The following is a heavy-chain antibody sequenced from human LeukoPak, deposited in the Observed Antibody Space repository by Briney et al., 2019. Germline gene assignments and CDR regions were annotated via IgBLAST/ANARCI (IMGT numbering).Heavy chain of an antibody. CDR1: GFTFSSYW. CDR2: INTDGSST. J-gene: IGHJ4*02. CDR3: ARSSSLVAPGY. D-gene: IGHD5-12*01. V-gene: IGHV3-74*01. Sequence: PGGPLRLSCAASGFTFSSYWMHWVRQAPGKGLVWVSRINTDGSSTTYADSVKGRFTISRDNAKNTLYLQMNSLRAEDTAVYYFARSSSLVAPGYWGQGTLVTVSS.